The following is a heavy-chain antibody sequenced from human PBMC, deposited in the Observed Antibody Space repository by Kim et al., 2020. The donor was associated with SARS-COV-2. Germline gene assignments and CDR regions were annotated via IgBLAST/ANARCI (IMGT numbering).Heavy chain of an antibody. V-gene: IGHV4-34*01. CDR2: INHSGST. Sequence: SETLSLTCAVYGGSFSGYYWSWIRQPPGKGLEWIGEINHSGSTNYNPSLKSRVTISVDTSKNQFSLKLSSVTAADTAVYYCARGDDFGVVIGNNWFDPWGQGTLVTVSS. CDR3: ARGDDFGVVIGNNWFDP. CDR1: GGSFSGYY. D-gene: IGHD3-3*01. J-gene: IGHJ5*02.